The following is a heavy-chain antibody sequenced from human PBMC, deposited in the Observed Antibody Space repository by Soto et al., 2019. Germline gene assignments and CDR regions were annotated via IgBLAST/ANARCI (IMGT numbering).Heavy chain of an antibody. CDR1: GGSFSGYY. V-gene: IGHV4-34*01. CDR3: ARGPSGDKVHY. J-gene: IGHJ4*02. D-gene: IGHD7-27*01. Sequence: SETLSLTCAVYGGSFSGYYWSWIRQPPGKGLEWIGQINHSGSTNSNPSLRSQVTISLDTSKNHFSLTLSSVTAADTAVYYCARGPSGDKVHYWGQGALVTVSS. CDR2: INHSGST.